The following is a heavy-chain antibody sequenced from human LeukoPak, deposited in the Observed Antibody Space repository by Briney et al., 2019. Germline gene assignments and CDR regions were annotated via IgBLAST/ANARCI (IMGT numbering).Heavy chain of an antibody. V-gene: IGHV3-30*18. CDR2: ISYDGSNK. D-gene: IGHD2-15*01. CDR3: AKDLVFCGGISCRLSYFFDS. J-gene: IGHJ4*02. CDR1: GFSFSGYS. Sequence: GGSLRLSCAPSGFSFSGYSMHWVRQAPGKGLEWVAVISYDGSNKYYADSVKGRFTISRDTSKNTLYLQMNSLRAEDPAAYYCAKDLVFCGGISCRLSYFFDSWGQGTLVTVSS.